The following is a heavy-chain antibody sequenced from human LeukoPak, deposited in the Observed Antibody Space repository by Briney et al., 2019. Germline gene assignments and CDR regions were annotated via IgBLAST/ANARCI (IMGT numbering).Heavy chain of an antibody. V-gene: IGHV4-38-2*02. Sequence: PSETLSLTCAVSGYSISSGYYWGWIRRPPGKGLEWIGSIYHSGSTYYNPSLKSRVIISVDTTTNTFSLKLSSVTAADTAVYYCARDVGATKVPYYFDYWGQGTLVTVSS. CDR1: GYSISSGYY. D-gene: IGHD1-26*01. CDR2: IYHSGST. J-gene: IGHJ4*02. CDR3: ARDVGATKVPYYFDY.